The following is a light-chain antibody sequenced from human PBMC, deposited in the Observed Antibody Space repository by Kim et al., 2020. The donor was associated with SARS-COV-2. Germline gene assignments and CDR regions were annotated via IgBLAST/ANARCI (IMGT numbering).Light chain of an antibody. CDR1: SIGSKS. CDR3: QVWDSSSDHRVV. V-gene: IGLV3-21*04. Sequence: PGKAARRTCGGTSIGSKSVHWYQQKPGQALVLVISYDSDRPSGIPERFSGSNSGNTATLTISRVEAGDEADYYCQVWDSSSDHRVVFGGGTQLTVL. J-gene: IGLJ2*01. CDR2: YDS.